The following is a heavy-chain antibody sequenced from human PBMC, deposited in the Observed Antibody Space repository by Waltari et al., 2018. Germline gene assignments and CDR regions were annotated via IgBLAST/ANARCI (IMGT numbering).Heavy chain of an antibody. CDR1: GFPFDDFA. J-gene: IGHJ4*02. CDR3: AKGSAAAPFEY. V-gene: IGHV3-43*02. D-gene: IGHD6-13*01. CDR2: ISADGSDT. Sequence: EVQLVESGGGVVQPGESLRLSGVASGFPFDDFAMFWVRQVPGKPLEWVSFISADGSDTDYTDSVKGRFTMSRDNARRSLYLQMNSLRIEDTAFYFCAKGSAAAPFEYWGQGTLVTVSS.